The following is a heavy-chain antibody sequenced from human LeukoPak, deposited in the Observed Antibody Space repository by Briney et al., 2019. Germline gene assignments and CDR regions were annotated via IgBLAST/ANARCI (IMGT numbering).Heavy chain of an antibody. CDR3: ARVVWQQLVRWVAFDI. V-gene: IGHV4-59*01. Sequence: PSETLSLTCTVSGGSISSYYWSWIRQPPGKGLEWIGYIYYSGSTNYNPSLKSRVTISVDTSKNQFSLKLSSVTAADTAVYYCARVVWQQLVRWVAFDIWGQGTIVTVSS. J-gene: IGHJ3*02. D-gene: IGHD6-13*01. CDR1: GGSISSYY. CDR2: IYYSGST.